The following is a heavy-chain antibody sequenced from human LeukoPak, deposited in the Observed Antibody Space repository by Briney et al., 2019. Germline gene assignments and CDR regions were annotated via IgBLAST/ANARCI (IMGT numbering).Heavy chain of an antibody. J-gene: IGHJ4*02. CDR3: ARRVVITPRTIAAFDY. D-gene: IGHD3-9*01. CDR2: IYYSGST. V-gene: IGHV4-39*01. CDR1: GVSIGSSSYY. Sequence: SETLSLTCTVSGVSIGSSSYYWGWLRQPPGKGLEWIGSIYYSGSTYYTPSLKSRVTISVDTSKNQFSLKLSSVTAADTAVYYCARRVVITPRTIAAFDYWGQGTLVTVSS.